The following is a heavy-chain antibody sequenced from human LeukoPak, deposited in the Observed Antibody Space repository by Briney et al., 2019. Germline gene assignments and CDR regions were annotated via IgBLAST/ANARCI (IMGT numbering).Heavy chain of an antibody. V-gene: IGHV3-30*04. D-gene: IGHD2-2*01. J-gene: IGHJ4*02. Sequence: PGGSLRLSCAASGFTFSSYAMHWVRQAPGKGLEWVAVISYDGSNKYYADSVKGRFTISRDNSKNTLYLQMNSLRAEDTAVYYCARDVGAYCSSTSRFTKDWGQGTLVTVSS. CDR3: ARDVGAYCSSTSRFTKD. CDR2: ISYDGSNK. CDR1: GFTFSSYA.